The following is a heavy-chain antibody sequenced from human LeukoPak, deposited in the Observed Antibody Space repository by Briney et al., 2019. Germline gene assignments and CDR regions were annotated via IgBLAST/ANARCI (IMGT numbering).Heavy chain of an antibody. CDR2: TSSSGSTI. Sequence: GGSLRLSCAASGFTFSSYEMNWVRQAPGKGLEWVSYTSSSGSTIYYADSVKGRFTISRDNAKNSLYLQMNSLRAEDTAVYHCAELGITMIGGVWGKGTTVTISS. CDR3: AELGITMIGGV. D-gene: IGHD3-10*02. J-gene: IGHJ6*04. CDR1: GFTFSSYE. V-gene: IGHV3-48*03.